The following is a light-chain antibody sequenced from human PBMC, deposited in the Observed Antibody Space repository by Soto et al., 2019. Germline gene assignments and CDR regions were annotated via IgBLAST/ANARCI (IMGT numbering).Light chain of an antibody. Sequence: QLVLTQSSSASASLGSSVKLTCTLSSGHSSYIIAWHQQQPGKAPRYLMKLEGSGSYNKGSGVPDRFSGSSSGADRYLTISHLQSEDEADYYCETWDSNTLVFGGGTKLTVL. CDR2: LEGSGSY. J-gene: IGLJ2*01. V-gene: IGLV4-60*03. CDR1: SGHSSYI. CDR3: ETWDSNTLV.